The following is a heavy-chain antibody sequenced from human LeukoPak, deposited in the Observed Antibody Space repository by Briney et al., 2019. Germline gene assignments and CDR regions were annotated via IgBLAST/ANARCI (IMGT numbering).Heavy chain of an antibody. CDR1: GYIFTSYG. D-gene: IGHD6-19*01. V-gene: IGHV1-18*01. CDR3: ARERWLAYPDY. CDR2: ISTKNGNT. J-gene: IGHJ4*02. Sequence: ASVKVSCKASGYIFTSYGISWVRQAPGQGLEWMGWISTKNGNTKYAQKLQGRVTMTTDTSTTTAYMEVRSLTSDDTAVHYCARERWLAYPDYWGQGTLVTVSS.